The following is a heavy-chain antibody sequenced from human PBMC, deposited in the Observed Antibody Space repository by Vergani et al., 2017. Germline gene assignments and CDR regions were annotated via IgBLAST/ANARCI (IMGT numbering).Heavy chain of an antibody. V-gene: IGHV3-74*01. J-gene: IGHJ4*02. D-gene: IGHD5-18*01. Sequence: EVQLVESGGGLVQPGGSLRLSCAASGFTFSSYWMHWVRQAPGKGLVWVSRINSDGSSTSYADSGKGRFTISRDNAKNTLYLQMNSLRAEDTAVYYCARGTSRRGYSYGGPDYWGQGTLVTVSS. CDR1: GFTFSSYW. CDR2: INSDGSST. CDR3: ARGTSRRGYSYGGPDY.